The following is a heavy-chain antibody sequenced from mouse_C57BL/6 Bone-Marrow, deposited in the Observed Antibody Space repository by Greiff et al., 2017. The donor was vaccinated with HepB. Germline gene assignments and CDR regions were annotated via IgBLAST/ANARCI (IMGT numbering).Heavy chain of an antibody. CDR1: GFTFSDYG. CDR2: ISSGSSTI. J-gene: IGHJ2*01. D-gene: IGHD1-1*02. Sequence: EVPLVESGGGLVKPGGSLKLSCAASGFTFSDYGMHWVRQAPEKGLEWVAYISSGSSTIYYADTVKGRFTISRDNAKNTLFLQMTSLRSEDTAMYYCARSGGPYFDYWGQGTTLTVSS. V-gene: IGHV5-17*01. CDR3: ARSGGPYFDY.